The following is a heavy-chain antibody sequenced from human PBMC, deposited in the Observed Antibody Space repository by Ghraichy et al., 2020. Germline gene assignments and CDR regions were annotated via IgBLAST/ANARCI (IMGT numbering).Heavy chain of an antibody. CDR1: GFTFSSYS. CDR3: ARSRHGGNSAVKKPRLYYLDY. Sequence: GGSLRLSCAASGFTFSSYSMNWVRQAPGKGLEWVSYISSSSSTIYYADSVKGRFTISRDNAKNSLYLQMNSLRDEDTAVYYCARSRHGGNSAVKKPRLYYLDYWGQGTLVTVS. V-gene: IGHV3-48*02. D-gene: IGHD4-23*01. J-gene: IGHJ4*02. CDR2: ISSSSSTI.